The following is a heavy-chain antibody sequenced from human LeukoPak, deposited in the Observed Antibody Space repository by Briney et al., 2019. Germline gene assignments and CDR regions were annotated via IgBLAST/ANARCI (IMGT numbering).Heavy chain of an antibody. Sequence: SSETLSLTCAVSGASIGNSRYYWGWIRQPPGKGLEWIATIHYSGNTYYNPSLRSRITISVDTSKNHLSLELSSVTAADTAVYYCARVGHVATWIDPWGQGTLVTVSS. V-gene: IGHV4-39*02. J-gene: IGHJ5*02. CDR1: GASIGNSRYY. D-gene: IGHD5-12*01. CDR3: ARVGHVATWIDP. CDR2: IHYSGNT.